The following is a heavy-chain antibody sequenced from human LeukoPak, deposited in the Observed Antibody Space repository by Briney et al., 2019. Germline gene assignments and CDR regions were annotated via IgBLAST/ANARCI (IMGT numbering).Heavy chain of an antibody. CDR3: ARDRSIPSYDIFDI. D-gene: IGHD3-22*01. Sequence: PGGSLRLSCAASGFSFSNYWMHWVRQAPGKGLEWMANIKQDGSDKYYEDSVKGRFTISRDNAKNSLYLQMNSLRAEDTAVYYCARDRSIPSYDIFDIWGQGTLVTVSS. J-gene: IGHJ3*02. CDR1: GFSFSNYW. CDR2: IKQDGSDK. V-gene: IGHV3-7*01.